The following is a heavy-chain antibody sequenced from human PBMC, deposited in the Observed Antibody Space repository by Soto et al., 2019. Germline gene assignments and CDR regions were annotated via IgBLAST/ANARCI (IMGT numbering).Heavy chain of an antibody. CDR2: IYYSGST. J-gene: IGHJ6*03. CDR1: GGSISSYY. D-gene: IGHD6-13*01. Sequence: PSETLSLTCTVSGGSISSYYWSWIRQPPGKGLEWIGYIYYSGSTNYNPSLKSRVTISVDTSKNQFSLKLSSVTAADTAVYYCARHNIAAAHYYYYYMDVWGKGTTVTVSS. V-gene: IGHV4-59*08. CDR3: ARHNIAAAHYYYYYMDV.